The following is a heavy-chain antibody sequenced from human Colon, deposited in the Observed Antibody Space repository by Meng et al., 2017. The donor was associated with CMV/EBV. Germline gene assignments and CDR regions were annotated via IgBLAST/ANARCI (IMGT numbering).Heavy chain of an antibody. CDR1: GSSFSNSW. J-gene: IGHJ4*02. V-gene: IGHV3-7*01. D-gene: IGHD3-10*01. CDR3: ARLEGYYGSGSYNY. CDR2: TNEDGSDK. Sequence: GGSLSLTCAASGSSFSNSWMIWVRRAPGKGLEWVAKTNEDGSDKYYVDSAKGRFTIFRDNAKNSVYLQMNSLRAEDTAVYYCARLEGYYGSGSYNYWGQGTLVTVSS.